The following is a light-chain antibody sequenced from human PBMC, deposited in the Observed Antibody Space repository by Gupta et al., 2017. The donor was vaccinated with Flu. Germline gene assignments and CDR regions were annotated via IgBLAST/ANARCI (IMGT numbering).Light chain of an antibody. J-gene: IGLJ1*01. CDR2: EVS. CDR3: SSYTNSSALYV. Sequence: QSALTQPASVSGSPGQSITVSCTGSSSDVGGYNNVSWYRQHPGKAPKLMIFEVSTRPSVVSNRVSGAKSGNTASLTITGLQADDEADYYCSSYTNSSALYVFGAGTKFTVL. V-gene: IGLV2-14*03. CDR1: SSDVGGYNN.